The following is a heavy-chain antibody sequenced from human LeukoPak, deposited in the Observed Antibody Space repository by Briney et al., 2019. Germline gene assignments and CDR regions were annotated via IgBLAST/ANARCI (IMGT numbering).Heavy chain of an antibody. CDR3: AKAYDFWSGYYPYYMDV. J-gene: IGHJ6*03. D-gene: IGHD3-3*01. Sequence: PGGTLRLSCAASGFIFRSYGMSWVRQAPGKGLEWVSDISGSGGSTYYADSVKGRFTISRDNSKNTLYLQMNSLRAEDTAVYYCAKAYDFWSGYYPYYMDVWGKGTTVTVSS. CDR1: GFIFRSYG. V-gene: IGHV3-23*01. CDR2: ISGSGGST.